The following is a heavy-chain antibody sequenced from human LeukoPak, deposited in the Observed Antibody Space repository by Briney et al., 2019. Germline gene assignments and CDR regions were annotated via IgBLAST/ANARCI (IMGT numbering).Heavy chain of an antibody. Sequence: GGSLRLSCAASGFTFSSYAMHWVRQAPGKGLEWVAVISYDGSNKYYADSVKGRFTISRDNSKNTLYLQMNSLRAEDTAVYYCARCDTYYDFWSGFPSFYGMDVWGQGTTVTVSS. CDR3: ARCDTYYDFWSGFPSFYGMDV. CDR2: ISYDGSNK. J-gene: IGHJ6*02. CDR1: GFTFSSYA. D-gene: IGHD3-3*01. V-gene: IGHV3-30-3*01.